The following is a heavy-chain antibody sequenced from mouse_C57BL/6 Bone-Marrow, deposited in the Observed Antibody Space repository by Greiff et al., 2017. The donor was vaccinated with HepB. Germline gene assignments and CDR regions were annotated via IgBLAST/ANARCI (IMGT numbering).Heavy chain of an antibody. J-gene: IGHJ1*03. CDR2: IDPSDSYT. CDR3: ARYGRGRYVDV. V-gene: IGHV1-50*01. CDR1: GYTFTSYW. D-gene: IGHD1-1*02. Sequence: QVQLQQPGAELVKPGASVKLSCKASGYTFTSYWMQWVKQRPGQGLEWIGEIDPSDSYTNYNQKFKGKATLTVDTSTSTAYMQLSSLTSEDSAVYYCARYGRGRYVDVWGTGTTVTVTS.